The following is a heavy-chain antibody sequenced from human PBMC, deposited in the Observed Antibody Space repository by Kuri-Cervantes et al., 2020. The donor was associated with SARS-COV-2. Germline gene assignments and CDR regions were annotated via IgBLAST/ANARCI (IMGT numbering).Heavy chain of an antibody. J-gene: IGHJ6*02. V-gene: IGHV3-74*01. Sequence: GESLKISXAASGFTFSSYWMHWVRQAPGKGLVWVSRINSDGSSTSYADSVKGRFTISRDNAKNSLYLQMNSLRAEDTAVYYCARDVEQLVLVPLDGMDVWGQGTTVTVSS. CDR1: GFTFSSYW. CDR2: INSDGSST. CDR3: ARDVEQLVLVPLDGMDV. D-gene: IGHD6-6*01.